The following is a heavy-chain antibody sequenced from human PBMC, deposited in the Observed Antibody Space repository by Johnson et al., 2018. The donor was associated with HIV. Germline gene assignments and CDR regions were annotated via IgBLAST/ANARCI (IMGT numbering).Heavy chain of an antibody. CDR2: ISWNSGTL. V-gene: IGHV3-9*01. J-gene: IGHJ3*02. Sequence: VQLVESGGGLVKPGGSLRLSCAASGFTFDDYAMHWVRQAPGKGLEWVSGISWNSGTLGYEDPVKGRFTISRANAKNSLYLKMNSLRAEDTAVFYCAKVGIEGPTSLLRAFDIWGQGTMVTVSS. CDR1: GFTFDDYA. CDR3: AKVGIEGPTSLLRAFDI. D-gene: IGHD1-26*01.